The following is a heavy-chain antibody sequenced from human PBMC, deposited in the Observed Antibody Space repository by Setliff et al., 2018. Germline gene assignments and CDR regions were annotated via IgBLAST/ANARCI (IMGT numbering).Heavy chain of an antibody. V-gene: IGHV1-8*03. CDR3: ARAHSGSDFHDPFDI. J-gene: IGHJ3*02. Sequence: ASVKVSCKASGYSFTSNDINWVRQATGQGPEWMGWLNPSSGNTGYAPKFQGRVTITRSTSLSTAYMELSSPRSEDTAIYYCARAHSGSDFHDPFDIWGQGTMVTVS. D-gene: IGHD1-26*01. CDR1: GYSFTSND. CDR2: LNPSSGNT.